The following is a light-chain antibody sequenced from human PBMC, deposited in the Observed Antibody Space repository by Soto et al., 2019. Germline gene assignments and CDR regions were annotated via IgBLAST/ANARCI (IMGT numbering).Light chain of an antibody. CDR2: GAS. CDR1: QSVSNS. Sequence: EIVLTQSPATLSLSPGERATLSCWASQSVSNSLAWFQQRPGQAPRLLIHGASDRATGIPARFSGTGSGTDFTLTISSLEPEDFAVYYCQQRAKWPRTFGQGTKVEIK. V-gene: IGKV3-11*01. CDR3: QQRAKWPRT. J-gene: IGKJ1*01.